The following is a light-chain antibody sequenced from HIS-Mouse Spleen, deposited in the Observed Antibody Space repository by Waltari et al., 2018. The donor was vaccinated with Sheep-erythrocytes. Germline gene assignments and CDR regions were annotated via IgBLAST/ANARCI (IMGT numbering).Light chain of an antibody. CDR3: CSYAGSYNHV. Sequence: QSALTQPRSVSGSPGPSVTISCTGTSSDVGGYNYVSWYQQHPGKAPKLMIYDVSKRPSGVPDRFSGSKSGNTASLTISGLQAEDEADYYCCSYAGSYNHVFATGTKVPVL. V-gene: IGLV2-11*01. CDR2: DVS. J-gene: IGLJ1*01. CDR1: SSDVGGYNY.